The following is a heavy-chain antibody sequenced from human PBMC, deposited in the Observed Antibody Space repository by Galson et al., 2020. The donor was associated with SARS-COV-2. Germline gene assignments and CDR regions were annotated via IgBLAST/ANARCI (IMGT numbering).Heavy chain of an antibody. Sequence: WGSLRLSCTASGRIFSDYYMTWIRQAPGKGLEWISYISPSSDYTNYADSVRGRFTSSRDNTKTSLFLHMDSLRAEDTAVYYCAGSHKNFWYNFDNWGQGALVTVSS. CDR1: GRIFSDYY. D-gene: IGHD6-13*01. CDR2: ISPSSDYT. J-gene: IGHJ4*02. V-gene: IGHV3-11*03. CDR3: AGSHKNFWYNFDN.